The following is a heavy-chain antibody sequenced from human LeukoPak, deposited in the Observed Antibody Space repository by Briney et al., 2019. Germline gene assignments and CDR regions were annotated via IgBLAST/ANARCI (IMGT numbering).Heavy chain of an antibody. J-gene: IGHJ4*02. CDR3: VKGGPYSTSSFDY. D-gene: IGHD6-6*01. Sequence: GGSLRLSCAASGFTVSSNYMSWVRQAPGKGLEWVSVIYSGGSTYYADSVKGRFTISRDNFKNTLYLQMSSLRAEDTAVYYCVKGGPYSTSSFDYWGQGTLVTVSS. CDR2: IYSGGST. CDR1: GFTVSSNY. V-gene: IGHV3-53*05.